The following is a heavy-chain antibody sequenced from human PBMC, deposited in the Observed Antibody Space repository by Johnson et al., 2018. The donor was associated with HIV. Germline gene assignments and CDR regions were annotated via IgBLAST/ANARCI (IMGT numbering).Heavy chain of an antibody. CDR1: GFTFSSYA. Sequence: QMLLVESGGGVVQPGRSLRLSCAASGFTFSSYAMHWVRQAPGKGLEWVSVIYSGGSTYYADSVKGRFTISRDNAKNSLYLQMNSLRAEDTAVYYCARDVGYNWNDEAAFDIWGQCTMVTVSS. CDR3: ARDVGYNWNDEAAFDI. D-gene: IGHD1-20*01. CDR2: IYSGGST. V-gene: IGHV3-NL1*01. J-gene: IGHJ3*02.